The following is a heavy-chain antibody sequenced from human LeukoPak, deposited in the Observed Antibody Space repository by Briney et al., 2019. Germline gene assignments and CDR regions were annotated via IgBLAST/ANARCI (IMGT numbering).Heavy chain of an antibody. CDR1: EFTLSNYC. J-gene: IGHJ4*02. CDR3: ARWGSLQSEFDL. D-gene: IGHD3-16*01. CDR2: IKQDDSQK. Sequence: GGSLRLSCAASEFTLSNYCISWVRQAPGKGLGWVAHIKQDDSQKYYVDSVKGRFTISRDNAKNSLYLQMNSLRAEDTAVYYCARWGSLQSEFDLWGQGTLVTVSS. V-gene: IGHV3-7*01.